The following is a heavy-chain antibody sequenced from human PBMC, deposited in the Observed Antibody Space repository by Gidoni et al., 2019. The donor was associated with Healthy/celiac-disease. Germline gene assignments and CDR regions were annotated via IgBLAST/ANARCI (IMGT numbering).Heavy chain of an antibody. Sequence: QLQLPESGPGLVKPSAPLSLPCTVSGGSLSSSRYYWGWIRQPPGKGLEWIGSIYYSGSTYYNPSLKSRVTISVDTSKNQFSLKLSSVTAADTAVYYCARGYYDILTGYYDTLDYWGQGTLVTVSS. CDR2: IYYSGST. CDR1: GGSLSSSRYY. V-gene: IGHV4-39*07. J-gene: IGHJ4*02. CDR3: ARGYYDILTGYYDTLDY. D-gene: IGHD3-9*01.